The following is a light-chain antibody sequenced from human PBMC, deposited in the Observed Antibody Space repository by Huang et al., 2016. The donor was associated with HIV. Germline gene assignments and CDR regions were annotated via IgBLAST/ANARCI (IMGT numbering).Light chain of an antibody. J-gene: IGKJ1*01. CDR2: AAS. CDR1: QSVSSN. CDR3: QQYNNWPRT. Sequence: EIVMTQSPATLSVSPGERATLSCRASQSVSSNLAWYQQKPGQAPSLLIYAASTRATGIPARFSGSWSGTEFTLTISSLQSEDFAVYYCQQYNNWPRTFGQGTKVEIK. V-gene: IGKV3-15*01.